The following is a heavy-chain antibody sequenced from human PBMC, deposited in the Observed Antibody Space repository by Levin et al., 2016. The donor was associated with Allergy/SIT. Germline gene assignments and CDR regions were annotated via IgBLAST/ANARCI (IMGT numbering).Heavy chain of an antibody. CDR2: INPSGGST. Sequence: WVRQAPGQGLEWMGIINPSGGSTSYAQKFQGRVTMTRDTSTSTVYMELSSLRSEDTAVYYCARSPMITFGGVMYYWGQGTLVTVSS. D-gene: IGHD3-16*01. V-gene: IGHV1-46*01. J-gene: IGHJ4*02. CDR3: ARSPMITFGGVMYY.